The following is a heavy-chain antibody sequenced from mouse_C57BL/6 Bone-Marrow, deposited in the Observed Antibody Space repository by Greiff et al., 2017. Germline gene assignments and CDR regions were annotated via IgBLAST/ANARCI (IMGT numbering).Heavy chain of an antibody. Sequence: EVKLVESGGGLVQPGGSLKLSCATSGFTFSDYGMAWVRQAPRQGPEWVAFISNLAYSIYYADTVTGRFTLSRVNAKNTLYLEMSGLRSEDTAMYYCARRGLHWYFDVWGTGTTVTVSS. CDR2: ISNLAYSI. V-gene: IGHV5-15*04. D-gene: IGHD2-2*01. CDR1: GFTFSDYG. J-gene: IGHJ1*03. CDR3: ARRGLHWYFDV.